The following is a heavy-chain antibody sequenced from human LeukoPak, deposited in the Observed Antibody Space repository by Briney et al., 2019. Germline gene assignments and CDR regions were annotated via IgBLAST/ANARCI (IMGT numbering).Heavy chain of an antibody. CDR1: GVSFSGYY. CDR3: ARATLPHY. V-gene: IGHV4-34*01. CDR2: INLSGST. Sequence: SEPLSLTCAVYGVSFSGYYWRWLRQPPGKGLEWIGEINLSGSTNYNPSLKSGVTISVDTCNNESFLKQSSVRAAHTPVYYCARATLPHYWGEGTLVTASS. J-gene: IGHJ4*02.